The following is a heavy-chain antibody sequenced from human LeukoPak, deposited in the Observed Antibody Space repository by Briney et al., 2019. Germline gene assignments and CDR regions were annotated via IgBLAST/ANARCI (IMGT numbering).Heavy chain of an antibody. V-gene: IGHV1-8*01. Sequence: ASVKVSCKASGYTFTGYDINWVRQATGQGLEWMGWMNPNSGNTGYAQKFQGRVTMTRNTSISTAYMELSSLRSEDTAVYYCARTDYLLLPYYDFWSGYWLYNWFDPWGQGTLVTVSS. D-gene: IGHD3-3*01. CDR2: MNPNSGNT. CDR1: GYTFTGYD. J-gene: IGHJ5*02. CDR3: ARTDYLLLPYYDFWSGYWLYNWFDP.